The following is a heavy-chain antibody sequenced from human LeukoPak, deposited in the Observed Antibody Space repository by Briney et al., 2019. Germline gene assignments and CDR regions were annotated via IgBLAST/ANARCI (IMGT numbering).Heavy chain of an antibody. Sequence: PSVTLSLTCTVSGYSISSGYYWGWIRQPPGKGLEWIGSIYHSGSTYYNPSLKSRVTISLDTSKNQFSLKLSSVTAADTAVYYCAREYYDCSGPPYNWFDPWGQGTLVTVSS. D-gene: IGHD3-22*01. V-gene: IGHV4-38-2*02. CDR3: AREYYDCSGPPYNWFDP. CDR1: GYSISSGYY. CDR2: IYHSGST. J-gene: IGHJ5*02.